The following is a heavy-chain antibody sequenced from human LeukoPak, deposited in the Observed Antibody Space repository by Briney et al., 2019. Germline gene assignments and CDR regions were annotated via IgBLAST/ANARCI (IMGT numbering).Heavy chain of an antibody. D-gene: IGHD6-13*01. J-gene: IGHJ4*02. CDR2: INHSGST. CDR3: ARDAYSTSWYGPFDY. Sequence: SETLSLTCAVYGGSFSGYYWSWIRQPPGKGLEWIGEINHSGSTNYNPSLKSRVTISIDTSENQFSLKVNSVTAADTAVYYCARDAYSTSWYGPFDYWGQGTLVTVSS. V-gene: IGHV4-34*01. CDR1: GGSFSGYY.